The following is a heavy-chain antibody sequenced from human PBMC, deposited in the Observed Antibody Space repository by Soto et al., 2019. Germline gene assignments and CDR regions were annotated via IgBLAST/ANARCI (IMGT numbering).Heavy chain of an antibody. Sequence: ETLSLTCTVSGGSISSYYWSWIRQPPGKGLEWVSSISGNGVNTTYADSVKARFTISRDNSKKMLYLQMNSLRAEDTAVYYCAKTPGMRGWFDPWGQGTPVTVSS. J-gene: IGHJ5*02. CDR1: GGSISSYY. CDR2: ISGNGVNT. CDR3: AKTPGMRGWFDP. V-gene: IGHV3-23*01.